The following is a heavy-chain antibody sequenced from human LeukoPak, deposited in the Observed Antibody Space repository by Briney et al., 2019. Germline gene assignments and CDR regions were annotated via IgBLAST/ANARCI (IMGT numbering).Heavy chain of an antibody. CDR2: IKEDRSET. V-gene: IGHV3-7*03. D-gene: IGHD2-8*02. J-gene: IGHJ4*02. Sequence: GGSLRLSCVASGLNFNSRWMDWIRRAPGQRLEWVASIKEDRSETHYVDSVRGRFTISRDNDKNSLYLQMNNLRAEDTAMYYCARDGGWWRFDFWGQGALVTVSS. CDR3: ARDGGWWRFDF. CDR1: GLNFNSRW.